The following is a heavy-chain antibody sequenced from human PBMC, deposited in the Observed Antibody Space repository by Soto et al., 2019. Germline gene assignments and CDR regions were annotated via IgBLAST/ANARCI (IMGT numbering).Heavy chain of an antibody. CDR3: AGDRNVVVVAATTVAHYYSGMDV. V-gene: IGHV3-30-3*01. CDR2: ISYDGSNQ. D-gene: IGHD2-15*01. J-gene: IGHJ6*02. Sequence: QVQLVESGGGVVQPGRSLRLSCAASGFTFSSYAMHWVRQAPGKGLEWVAVISYDGSNQYYADSVKGRFTISRDNSKHTLYLQLNRLRSEDTAGNYGAGDRNVVVVAATTVAHYYSGMDVWGQGTTVTVSS. CDR1: GFTFSSYA.